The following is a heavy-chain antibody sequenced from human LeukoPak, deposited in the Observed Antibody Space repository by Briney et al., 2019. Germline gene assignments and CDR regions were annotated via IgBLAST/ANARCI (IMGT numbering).Heavy chain of an antibody. V-gene: IGHV3-23*01. D-gene: IGHD5-18*01. CDR1: GFTFRSYG. Sequence: PGGSLRLSCAASGFTFRSYGLSWVRQAPGKGLEWVSGISGTGISTYYADSVKGRFTISRDNSKNTLYLQMNSLRAEDTAVYYCAKRPHSSCYYFDYWGQGTLVTVSS. J-gene: IGHJ4*02. CDR3: AKRPHSSCYYFDY. CDR2: ISGTGIST.